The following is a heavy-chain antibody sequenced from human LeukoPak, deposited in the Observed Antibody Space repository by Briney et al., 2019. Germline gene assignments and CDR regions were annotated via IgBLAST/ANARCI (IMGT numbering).Heavy chain of an antibody. J-gene: IGHJ4*02. CDR3: ARQVPFDGSGRKLLYFDY. V-gene: IGHV4-39*01. Sequence: SETLSLTCTVSGGSISSSSFYWGWIRQPPGKGLEWIASLYYTGTTYYNPSLRSRVTISLDTSKNQFSLKLRSVTAADAAVFYCARQVPFDGSGRKLLYFDYWGQGTLVTVSS. D-gene: IGHD3-22*01. CDR2: LYYTGTT. CDR1: GGSISSSSFY.